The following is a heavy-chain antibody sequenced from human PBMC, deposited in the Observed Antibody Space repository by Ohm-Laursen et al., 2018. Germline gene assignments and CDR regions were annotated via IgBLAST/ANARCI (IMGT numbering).Heavy chain of an antibody. V-gene: IGHV4-34*01. D-gene: IGHD2-21*02. CDR1: GGSFSDYY. CDR2: IHHSGIT. CDR3: ARHAAYCGGDCYSRWFDP. J-gene: IGHJ5*02. Sequence: SETLSLTCAVYGGSFSDYYWSWIRQPPGKGLEWIGEIHHSGITNYNPYLKSRVTISVDTSKNQFSLKLSSVTAADTAVYYCARHAAYCGGDCYSRWFDPWGQGTQVTVSS.